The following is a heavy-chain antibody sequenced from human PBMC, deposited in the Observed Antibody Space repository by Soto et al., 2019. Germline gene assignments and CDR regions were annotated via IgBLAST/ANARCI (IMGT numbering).Heavy chain of an antibody. J-gene: IGHJ5*02. Sequence: PSETLSLTCSVSVGSIVDYDWSWIRQPPGKGLEWIGFIYYTGNTRYNPSLGSRVTISLDTSKNQFSLKLTSATAADTAFYFCARDVNRWELRGFFDPWGRGALVSVSS. CDR2: IYYTGNT. CDR3: ARDVNRWELRGFFDP. CDR1: VGSIVDYD. V-gene: IGHV4-59*01. D-gene: IGHD1-7*01.